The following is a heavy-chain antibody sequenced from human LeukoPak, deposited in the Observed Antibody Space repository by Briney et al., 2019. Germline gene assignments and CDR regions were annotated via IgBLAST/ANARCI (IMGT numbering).Heavy chain of an antibody. V-gene: IGHV4-59*01. CDR1: GGSISSYY. J-gene: IGHJ4*02. CDR2: IYYSGST. D-gene: IGHD5-24*01. Sequence: SETLSLTCTVSGGSISSYYWSWIRQPPGKGLEWIGYIYYSGSTNYNPSLKSRVTLSVDTSKNQFALKLSSVTAADTAFYYCARYLRASGTYNFDYWGQGSLVTVSS. CDR3: ARYLRASGTYNFDY.